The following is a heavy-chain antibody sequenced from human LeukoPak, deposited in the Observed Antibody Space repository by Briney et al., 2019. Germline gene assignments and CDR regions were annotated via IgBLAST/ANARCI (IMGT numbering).Heavy chain of an antibody. CDR3: TTDGGYDSRWYNW. J-gene: IGHJ4*02. V-gene: IGHV3-15*01. D-gene: IGHD1-20*01. Sequence: EGSLRLSCTASGFTFNDAYLSWVRQAPGKGLEWVGRIKSKSNDGTTDYGAPVKGRFTISRDDSKYTLYLQMNSLKIEDTAIYYCTTDGGYDSRWYNWWGQGTLVTVSS. CDR1: GFTFNDAY. CDR2: IKSKSNDGTT.